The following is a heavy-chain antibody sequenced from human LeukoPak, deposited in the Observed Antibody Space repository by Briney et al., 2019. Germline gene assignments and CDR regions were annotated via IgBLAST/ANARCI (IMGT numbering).Heavy chain of an antibody. J-gene: IGHJ4*02. CDR2: IYYSGST. Sequence: SETLSLTCTVSGGSTSSYYWSWIRQPPGKGLEWIGYIYYSGSTNYNPSLKSRVTISVDTSKNQFSLKLRSVTAADTAVYYCARRSSSWQIDYWGQGTLVTVSS. V-gene: IGHV4-59*08. CDR3: ARRSSSWQIDY. D-gene: IGHD6-13*01. CDR1: GGSTSSYY.